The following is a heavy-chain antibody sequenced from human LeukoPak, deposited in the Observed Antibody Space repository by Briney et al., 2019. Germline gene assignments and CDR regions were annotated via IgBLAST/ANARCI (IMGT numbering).Heavy chain of an antibody. CDR2: INHSGST. J-gene: IGHJ5*02. CDR3: AREAVDILTGYYPGGFDP. CDR1: GGSFSGYY. D-gene: IGHD3-9*01. Sequence: SETLSLTCAVYGGSFSGYYWGWIRQPPGKGLEWIGEINHSGSTNYNPSLRSRVTISVDTSKNQFSLKLSSVTAADTAVYYCAREAVDILTGYYPGGFDPWGQGTLVTVSS. V-gene: IGHV4-34*01.